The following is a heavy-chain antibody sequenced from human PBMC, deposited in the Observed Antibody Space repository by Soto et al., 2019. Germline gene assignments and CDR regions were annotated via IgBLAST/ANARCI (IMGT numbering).Heavy chain of an antibody. CDR1: GGTFSSRA. D-gene: IGHD3-16*01. CDR3: ANSRGGTFLGYHGMDI. CDR2: IIPVFGRV. V-gene: IGHV1-69*01. J-gene: IGHJ6*02. Sequence: QVQLVQSGPEVKKTGTSVKVSCKASGGTFSSRAISWVRQAPGQGLEWMGGIIPVFGRVNYAEKFQDRVTITADECTGTVYMELSSLRSEDTALYYCANSRGGTFLGYHGMDIWGQGTTVSVSS.